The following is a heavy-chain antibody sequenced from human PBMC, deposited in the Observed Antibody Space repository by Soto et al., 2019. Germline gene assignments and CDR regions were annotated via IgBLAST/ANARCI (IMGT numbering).Heavy chain of an antibody. V-gene: IGHV4-31*03. J-gene: IGHJ4*02. CDR3: ARGLVDYYDSSGYYFDY. Sequence: QVQLQESGPGLVKPSQTLSLTCTVSGGSLSSGGYYWSWIRQHPGKGLEWIGYIYYSGSTNYNPSLKSRVTISVDTSKNPFSLKLSSVTAADTAVYYCARGLVDYYDSSGYYFDYWGQGTLVTVSS. CDR2: IYYSGST. CDR1: GGSLSSGGYY. D-gene: IGHD3-22*01.